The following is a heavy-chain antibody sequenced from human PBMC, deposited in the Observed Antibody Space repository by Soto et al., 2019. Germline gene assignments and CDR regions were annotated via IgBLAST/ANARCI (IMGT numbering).Heavy chain of an antibody. V-gene: IGHV3-7*01. J-gene: IGHJ4*02. D-gene: IGHD4-4*01. CDR2: IMPDGSAS. CDR3: ARDPDSGDDYNFDL. Sequence: EVQLMESGGGLVQPGGSLRLSCAASGFIFSSYWMTWLRQAAGKGLEWVANIMPDGSASNYVDSVMVRFTISRDNGKNSLYLQLNSLRADDTAVYYCARDPDSGDDYNFDLWGQGTLVTVST. CDR1: GFIFSSYW.